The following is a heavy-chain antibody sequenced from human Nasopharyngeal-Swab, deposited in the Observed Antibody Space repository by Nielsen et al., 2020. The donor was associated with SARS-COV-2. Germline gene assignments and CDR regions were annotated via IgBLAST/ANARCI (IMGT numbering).Heavy chain of an antibody. Sequence: GSLRLSCTVSGGSISSYYWSWIRQPPGKGLEWIGYIYYSGSTSYNPSLKSRVTISVDTSKNQFSLKLSSVTAADTAVYYCARSSSGWYDYWGQGTLVTVSS. CDR2: IYYSGST. D-gene: IGHD6-19*01. CDR1: GGSISSYY. J-gene: IGHJ4*02. V-gene: IGHV4-59*01. CDR3: ARSSSGWYDY.